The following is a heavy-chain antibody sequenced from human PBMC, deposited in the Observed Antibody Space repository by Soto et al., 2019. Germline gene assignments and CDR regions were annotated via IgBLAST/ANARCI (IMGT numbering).Heavy chain of an antibody. J-gene: IGHJ6*02. CDR1: GGTFSSYA. Sequence: QVQLVQSGAEVKKPGSSVKVSCKASGGTFSSYAISWVRQAPGQGLEWMGGIIPNFGTANYAQKFQGRVTITADESTSTAYMELSSLRSEDTAVYYCARGSWIQLWLEGGNYYYGMDVWGQGTTVTVSS. V-gene: IGHV1-69*01. D-gene: IGHD5-18*01. CDR2: IIPNFGTA. CDR3: ARGSWIQLWLEGGNYYYGMDV.